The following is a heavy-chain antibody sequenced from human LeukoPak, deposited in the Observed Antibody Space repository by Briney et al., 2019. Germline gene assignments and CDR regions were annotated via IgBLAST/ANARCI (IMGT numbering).Heavy chain of an antibody. V-gene: IGHV4-59*08. CDR3: ARHRKALDWFDP. Sequence: SETLSLTCTVSGGSISSYYWSWIRQPAGKGLEWIGYIYYSGSTNYNPSLKSRVTISVDTSKNQFSLKLSSVTAADTAVYYCARHRKALDWFDPWGQGTLVTVSS. CDR1: GGSISSYY. CDR2: IYYSGST. J-gene: IGHJ5*02.